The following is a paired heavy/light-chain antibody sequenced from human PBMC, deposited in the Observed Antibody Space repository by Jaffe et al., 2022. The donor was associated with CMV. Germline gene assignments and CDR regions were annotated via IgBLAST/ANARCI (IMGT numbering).Heavy chain of an antibody. CDR1: GFTFRRHG. CDR3: ARWEYGLDS. D-gene: IGHD1-26*01. V-gene: IGHV3-30*03. CDR2: VSYDENDK. Sequence: QVQLVDSGGGVVQPGGSLRLSCTASGFTFRRHGIHWVRQAPGKGLEWVALVSYDENDKYYGDSVKGRFTISRDDSKDTAYLQMNRLRVEDTAVYYCARWEYGLDSWGQGTLVIVSS. J-gene: IGHJ4*02.
Light chain of an antibody. V-gene: IGKV1-5*03. Sequence: DIQMTQSPSTLSASVGDRVTITCRASQDINRYLAWYQQRPGKAPALLIYKASVLESGVSSRFAGTGSGTDFTLTITSLQPDDFATYYCQQYNTFSYSFGQGTKLEIK. CDR2: KAS. CDR1: QDINRY. J-gene: IGKJ2*01. CDR3: QQYNTFSYS.